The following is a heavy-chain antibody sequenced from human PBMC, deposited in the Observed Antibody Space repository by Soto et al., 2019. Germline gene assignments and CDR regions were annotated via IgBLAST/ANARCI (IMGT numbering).Heavy chain of an antibody. Sequence: QVQLVQSGADVKEPGASVKVSCKASGYNFTSYGISWVRQAPGHGLEWMGWISPHNDRTKYARRFQDRVTMTTETPTSTVYMELGSLRSDDTAVYYCARDLYYSSGRYFDHDAFDIWGQGTVVTVSS. D-gene: IGHD6-19*01. CDR2: ISPHNDRT. V-gene: IGHV1-18*01. CDR3: ARDLYYSSGRYFDHDAFDI. J-gene: IGHJ3*02. CDR1: GYNFTSYG.